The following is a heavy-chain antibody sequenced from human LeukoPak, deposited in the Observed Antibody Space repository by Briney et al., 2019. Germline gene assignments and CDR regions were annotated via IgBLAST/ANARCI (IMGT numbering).Heavy chain of an antibody. Sequence: PSETLSLTCAVYGGSFSGYYWSWICQPPGKGLEWIGEINHSGSTNYNPSLKSRVTISVDTSKNQFSLKLSSVTAADTAVYYCASFHILYAEMATISGAFDIWGRGTMVTVSS. D-gene: IGHD5-24*01. CDR3: ASFHILYAEMATISGAFDI. CDR1: GGSFSGYY. J-gene: IGHJ3*02. CDR2: INHSGST. V-gene: IGHV4-34*01.